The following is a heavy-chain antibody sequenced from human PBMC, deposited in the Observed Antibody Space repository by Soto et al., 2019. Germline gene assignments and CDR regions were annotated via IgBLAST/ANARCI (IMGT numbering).Heavy chain of an antibody. V-gene: IGHV1-3*01. CDR1: GYTFTSYG. Sequence: DSVKVSCKASGYTFTSYGFHSLRQSAGQRVEWMGWINVANGDTKHSQKFQGRVTITRDTHASRAYMELRSLSSEDTSVYYCVRRNVSATGIDWFDPWGQGTLVTVSS. D-gene: IGHD6-13*01. CDR2: INVANGDT. J-gene: IGHJ5*02. CDR3: VRRNVSATGIDWFDP.